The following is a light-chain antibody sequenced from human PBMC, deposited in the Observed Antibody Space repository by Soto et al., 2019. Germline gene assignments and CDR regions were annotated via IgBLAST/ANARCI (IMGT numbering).Light chain of an antibody. J-gene: IGKJ1*01. V-gene: IGKV1-5*01. CDR2: GAS. Sequence: DIQMTQSPSSVSASVGDRVTITCRASQDIDSWLAWYQQKPGKAPKLLIYGASSLQSGVPSRFSGSGSGTEFTLTISSLQPDDFAAYYCQQYNSYWTFGQGTKVDIK. CDR3: QQYNSYWT. CDR1: QDIDSW.